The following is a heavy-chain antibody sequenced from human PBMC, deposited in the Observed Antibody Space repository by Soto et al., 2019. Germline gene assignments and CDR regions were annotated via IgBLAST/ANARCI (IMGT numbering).Heavy chain of an antibody. CDR3: ARDTGGTFDY. D-gene: IGHD2-8*02. CDR1: GFTFSDYY. CDR2: VSSRSTST. Sequence: QVHLVESGGGSVKPGGSLRLSCAASGFTFSDYYMTWIRQAPGKGLEWVSYVSSRSTSTNYADSMKGRFTISRDNAKNSLYLQMNSLRDEDTAVYYCARDTGGTFDYWGQGTLVTVSS. J-gene: IGHJ4*02. V-gene: IGHV3-11*05.